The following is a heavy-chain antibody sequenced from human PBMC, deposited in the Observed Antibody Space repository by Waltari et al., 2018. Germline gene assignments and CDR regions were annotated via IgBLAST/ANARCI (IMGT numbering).Heavy chain of an antibody. CDR3: ARAVAGTGLPYYIDY. CDR2: SYQSGST. Sequence: QVQLQESGPGLVKPSGTLSLTCAVSVGSISSSYWWSWVRPPRGKGLEWIGESYQSGSTTNNPSRKSRVTTSVDKSKNQFSLKLGAVPAADTALYYCARAVAGTGLPYYIDYWGQGTLVTVSS. CDR1: VGSISSSYW. J-gene: IGHJ4*02. D-gene: IGHD6-19*01. V-gene: IGHV4-4*02.